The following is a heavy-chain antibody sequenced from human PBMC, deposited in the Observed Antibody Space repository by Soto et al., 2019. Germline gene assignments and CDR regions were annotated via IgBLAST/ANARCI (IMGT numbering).Heavy chain of an antibody. CDR2: ISGSGGST. D-gene: IGHD2-2*01. CDR1: GVTFSSYA. J-gene: IGHJ4*02. CDR3: SKDVIVVVPDRLDY. Sequence: GRSLRLSCAASGVTFSSYAMSWVRQAPGKGLEWVSAISGSGGSTYYADSVKGRFTISRDNSKNTLYLQMNSLRAEDTAVYYCSKDVIVVVPDRLDYWGPGSQVTVS. V-gene: IGHV3-23*01.